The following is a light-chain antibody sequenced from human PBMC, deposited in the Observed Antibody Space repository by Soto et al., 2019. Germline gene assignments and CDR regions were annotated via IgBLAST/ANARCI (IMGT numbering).Light chain of an antibody. CDR3: QQYNNWPRT. J-gene: IGKJ1*01. V-gene: IGKV3-15*01. Sequence: EIVLTQSPATLSLSPGARATLSCMASQTVTSNLAWYQQKPGQAPRLLIYGASTRATGIPARFSGSGSGTDFTLTISSLKSEDFEVYYCQQYNNWPRTFGQGTKVDIK. CDR1: QTVTSN. CDR2: GAS.